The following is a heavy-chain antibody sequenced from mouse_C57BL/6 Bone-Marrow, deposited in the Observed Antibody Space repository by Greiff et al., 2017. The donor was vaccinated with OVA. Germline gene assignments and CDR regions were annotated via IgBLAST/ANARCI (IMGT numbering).Heavy chain of an antibody. V-gene: IGHV1-81*01. CDR3: ARWGTAQATCLTYNTMDY. Sequence: VQLQQSGAELARPGASVKLSCKASGYTFTSYGISWVKQRTGQGLEWIGEIYPRSGNTYYNEKFKGKATLTADKSSSTAYMELRSLTSEDSAVYFCARWGTAQATCLTYNTMDYWGQGTSVTVSS. CDR2: IYPRSGNT. CDR1: GYTFTSYG. D-gene: IGHD3-2*02. J-gene: IGHJ4*01.